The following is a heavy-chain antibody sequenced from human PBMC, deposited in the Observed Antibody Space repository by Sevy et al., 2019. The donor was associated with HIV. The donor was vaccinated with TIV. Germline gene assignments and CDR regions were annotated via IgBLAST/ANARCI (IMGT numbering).Heavy chain of an antibody. CDR3: AGRIALAAFDY. Sequence: SETLSLTCTVSGGSFSSSSYYWNWIRQPAGRGREWIGRIYTSGSTNYNPSLKSRVTMSVDTSKNQFSLKLSSGAAADTAGDYSAGRIALAAFDYWGQGNLVTVSS. J-gene: IGHJ4*02. V-gene: IGHV4-61*02. CDR1: GGSFSSSSYY. D-gene: IGHD6-19*01. CDR2: IYTSGST.